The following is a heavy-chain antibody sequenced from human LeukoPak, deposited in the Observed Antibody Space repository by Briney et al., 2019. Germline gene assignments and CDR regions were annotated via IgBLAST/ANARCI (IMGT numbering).Heavy chain of an antibody. D-gene: IGHD2-2*01. CDR1: GYSLTEVS. Sequence: GASVTVSCKVSGYSLTEVSMHWVRQAPGKGLEWMGGFDPEDGEIIYAQKFQGRVIMTEDTSTDTAYMEVSSLRSDDTAVYYCATVDESSTGGVSWGQGTLVTVSS. V-gene: IGHV1-24*01. J-gene: IGHJ5*02. CDR2: FDPEDGEI. CDR3: ATVDESSTGGVS.